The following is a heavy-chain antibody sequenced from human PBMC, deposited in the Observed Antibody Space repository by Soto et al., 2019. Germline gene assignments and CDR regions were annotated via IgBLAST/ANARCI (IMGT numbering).Heavy chain of an antibody. J-gene: IGHJ6*02. CDR2: VTGGGHTT. CDR1: GFTCSRYA. D-gene: IGHD6-6*01. Sequence: SGFTCSRYAMSWVRQAPGKGLEWVSTVTGGGHTTYNAYSVNGRFTISRDNSKNTLYLQMNNLRAADTAVYYCARLTAARQRYYYYYGMDVWGQGTTVTVSS. V-gene: IGHV3-23*01. CDR3: ARLTAARQRYYYYYGMDV.